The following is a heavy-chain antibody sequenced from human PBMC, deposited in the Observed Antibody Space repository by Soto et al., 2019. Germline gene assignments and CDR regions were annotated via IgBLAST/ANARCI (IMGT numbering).Heavy chain of an antibody. CDR3: ARHYSSGSRNWFDP. Sequence: SETLSLTCSVSGGSISSSSYFFCCVRQPPWKGLEWIGSIYYSGSTYYNPSLRSRVTISVDTSKNQFSLKLSSVTAADTAVFYCARHYSSGSRNWFDPWGQGTLVTVSS. J-gene: IGHJ5*02. V-gene: IGHV4-39*01. D-gene: IGHD6-19*01. CDR1: GGSISSSSYF. CDR2: IYYSGST.